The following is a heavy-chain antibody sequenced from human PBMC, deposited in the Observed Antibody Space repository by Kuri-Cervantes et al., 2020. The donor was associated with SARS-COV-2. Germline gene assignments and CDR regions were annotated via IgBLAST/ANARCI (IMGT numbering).Heavy chain of an antibody. CDR2: INPNSGGT. CDR3: ARSTSFRRLVVISQGGAFDI. D-gene: IGHD3-22*01. CDR1: GYTFTGYY. V-gene: IGHV1-2*04. J-gene: IGHJ3*02. Sequence: ASVKVSCKASGYTFTGYYMHWVRQAPGQGLEWMGWINPNSGGTNYAQKFQGWVTMTRDTSISTVYMELSRLRSDDTAVYYCARSTSFRRLVVISQGGAFDIWGRGIMVT.